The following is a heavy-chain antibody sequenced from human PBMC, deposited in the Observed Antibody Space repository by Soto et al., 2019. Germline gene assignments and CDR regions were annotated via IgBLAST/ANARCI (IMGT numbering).Heavy chain of an antibody. CDR2: ISSSGSTI. CDR3: ARFYYDSSGYYYACDI. CDR1: GFTFSSYE. Sequence: GGSLRLSCAASGFTFSSYEMNWVRQAPGKGLEWVSYISSSGSTIYYADSVKGRFTISRDNAKNSLYLQMNSLRAEDTAVYYCARFYYDSSGYYYACDICGQGTMVTVSS. D-gene: IGHD3-22*01. J-gene: IGHJ3*02. V-gene: IGHV3-48*03.